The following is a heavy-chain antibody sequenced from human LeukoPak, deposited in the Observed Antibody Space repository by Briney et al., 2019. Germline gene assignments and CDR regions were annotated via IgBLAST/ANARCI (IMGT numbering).Heavy chain of an antibody. J-gene: IGHJ6*02. Sequence: NPSETLSLTCAVYGGSFSGYYWSWIRQPPGKGLEWIGEINHSGSTNYNPPLKSRVTISVDTSKNQFSLKLSSVTAADTAVYYCARLYSSSSGPYTGYYYYGMDVWGQGTTVTVSS. CDR3: ARLYSSSSGPYTGYYYYGMDV. CDR1: GGSFSGYY. CDR2: INHSGST. D-gene: IGHD6-6*01. V-gene: IGHV4-34*01.